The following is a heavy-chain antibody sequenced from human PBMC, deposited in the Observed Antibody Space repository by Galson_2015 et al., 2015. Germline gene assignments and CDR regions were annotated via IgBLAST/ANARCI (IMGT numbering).Heavy chain of an antibody. D-gene: IGHD2-8*01. CDR1: GFTFSDYY. CDR2: ISSSSSYT. J-gene: IGHJ4*02. V-gene: IGHV3-11*06. Sequence: SLRLSCAASGFTFSDYYMSWIRQAPGKGLEWVSYISSSSSYTNYADSVKGRFTISRDNAKNSLYLQMNSLRAEDTAVYYCARGYCTNGVCRPLDYWGQGTLVTVSS. CDR3: ARGYCTNGVCRPLDY.